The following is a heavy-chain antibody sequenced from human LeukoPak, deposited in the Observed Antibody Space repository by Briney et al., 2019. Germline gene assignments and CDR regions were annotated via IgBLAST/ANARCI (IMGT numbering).Heavy chain of an antibody. CDR2: IYYSGNI. CDR3: ARKLPSIFYMDV. Sequence: SDTLSLTRAVAGYSISSSNWWGWIRQPPGKGLEWIGYIYYSGNIYYNPSLKSRVTMSVDTSKNQFSLKLSSVTAVDTAVYYCARKLPSIFYMDVWGKGTTVTVSS. V-gene: IGHV4-28*05. D-gene: IGHD3-9*01. J-gene: IGHJ6*03. CDR1: GYSISSSNW.